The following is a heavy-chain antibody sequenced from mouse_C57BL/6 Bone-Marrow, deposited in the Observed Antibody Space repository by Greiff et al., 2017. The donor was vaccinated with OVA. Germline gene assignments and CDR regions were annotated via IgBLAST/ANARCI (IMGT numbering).Heavy chain of an antibody. Sequence: VQGVESGPGLVQPSQSLSITCTVSGFSLTSYGVHWVRQSPGKGLEWLGVIWSGGSTDYNAAFISRLSISKDNSKSQVFFKMNSLQADDTAIYYCARNYDYGRYWYFDVWGTGTTVTVSS. CDR1: GFSLTSYG. V-gene: IGHV2-2*01. D-gene: IGHD2-4*01. CDR3: ARNYDYGRYWYFDV. J-gene: IGHJ1*03. CDR2: IWSGGST.